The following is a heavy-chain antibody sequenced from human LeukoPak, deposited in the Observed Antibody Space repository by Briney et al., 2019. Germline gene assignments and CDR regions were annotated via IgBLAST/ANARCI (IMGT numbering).Heavy chain of an antibody. D-gene: IGHD6-13*01. J-gene: IGHJ5*02. CDR3: AREGSSSWFSWFDP. CDR1: GGSISSYC. Sequence: KTSETLSLTCTVSGGSISSYCWSWIRQPPGKGLEWIGYIYYSGSTNYNPSLKSRVTISVDTSKNQFSLKLSSVAAADTAVYYCAREGSSSWFSWFDPWGQGTLVTVSS. V-gene: IGHV4-59*01. CDR2: IYYSGST.